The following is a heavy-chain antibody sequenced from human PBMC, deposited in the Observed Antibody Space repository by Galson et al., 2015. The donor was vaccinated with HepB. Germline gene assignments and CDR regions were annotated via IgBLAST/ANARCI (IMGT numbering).Heavy chain of an antibody. D-gene: IGHD3-16*01. CDR3: ARATLRWFDP. CDR1: GFTFSDYY. Sequence: SLRLSCAASGFTFSDYYMSWIRQAPGKGLEWISYISSNGNTIYYADSVKGRFTISRDNAKNSLYLQMNSLRGEDTAIYYCARATLRWFDPWGQGTLVTVSS. V-gene: IGHV3-11*01. J-gene: IGHJ5*02. CDR2: ISSNGNTI.